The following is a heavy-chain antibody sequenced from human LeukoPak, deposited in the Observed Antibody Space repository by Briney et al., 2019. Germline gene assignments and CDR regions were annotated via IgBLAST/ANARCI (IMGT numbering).Heavy chain of an antibody. CDR3: AIGMVRGVTPRNWFDP. J-gene: IGHJ5*02. Sequence: ASVNVSCKVSGYTLTELSMHWVRQAPGKGLEWMGGFDPEDGETIYAQKFQGRVTMTEDTSTDTAYMELSSMRSEDTAVYYCAIGMVRGVTPRNWFDPWGQGTLVTVSS. CDR1: GYTLTELS. CDR2: FDPEDGET. D-gene: IGHD3-10*01. V-gene: IGHV1-24*01.